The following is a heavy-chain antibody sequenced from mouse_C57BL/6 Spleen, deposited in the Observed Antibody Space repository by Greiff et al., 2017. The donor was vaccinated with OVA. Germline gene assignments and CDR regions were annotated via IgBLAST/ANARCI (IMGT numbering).Heavy chain of an antibody. J-gene: IGHJ4*01. CDR3: ARYGSSSDYYAMDY. D-gene: IGHD1-1*01. CDR2: IYPGSGST. Sequence: VQLQQPGAELVKPGASVKMSCKASGYTFTSYWITWVKQRPGQGLEWIGDIYPGSGSTNYTETFKSKATLTVDTSSSTAYMQLSSLTAEDSAVYYCARYGSSSDYYAMDYWGQGTSVTVSS. CDR1: GYTFTSYW. V-gene: IGHV1-55*01.